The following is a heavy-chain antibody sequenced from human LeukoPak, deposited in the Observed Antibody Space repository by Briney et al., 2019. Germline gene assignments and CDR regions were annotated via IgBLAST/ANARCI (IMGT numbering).Heavy chain of an antibody. Sequence: GGSLRLSCAASGFTFTSYAMNWVRQAPDKGLEWISTISNSGAATYYADSVKGRFTISRDNSKNTLYLQMNSLRAEDTAIYYCAKTMGAIDHDYWGQGTLVTVSS. CDR1: GFTFTSYA. CDR3: AKTMGAIDHDY. CDR2: ISNSGAAT. V-gene: IGHV3-23*01. D-gene: IGHD1-26*01. J-gene: IGHJ4*02.